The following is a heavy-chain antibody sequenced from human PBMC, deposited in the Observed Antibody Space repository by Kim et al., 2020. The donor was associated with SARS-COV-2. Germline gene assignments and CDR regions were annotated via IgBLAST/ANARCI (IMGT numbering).Heavy chain of an antibody. CDR1: GGSISSGGYY. CDR2: IYYSGST. CDR3: ARGSRLRWFGELPQYYYGMDV. V-gene: IGHV4-31*03. Sequence: SETLSLTCTVSGGSISSGGYYWSWIRQHPGKGLEWIGYIYYSGSTYYNPSLKSRVTISVDTSKNQFSLKLSSVTAADTAVYYCARGSRLRWFGELPQYYYGMDVWGQGTTVTVSS. D-gene: IGHD3-10*01. J-gene: IGHJ6*02.